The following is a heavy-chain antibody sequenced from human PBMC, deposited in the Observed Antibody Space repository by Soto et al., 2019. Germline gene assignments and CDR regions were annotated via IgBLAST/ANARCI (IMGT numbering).Heavy chain of an antibody. J-gene: IGHJ4*02. CDR2: IYSTGTT. V-gene: IGHV3-53*01. CDR3: AKDGRGSGSHYNSFGY. D-gene: IGHD3-10*01. CDR1: GFTVGNNY. Sequence: EVQLVESGGGLIQPGGSLKLSCAASGFTVGNNYMSWVRQATGKGLERVSLIYSTGTTKYADSVKVRFTVSRDNAKNTLALHMNILRAVDTAVYYCAKDGRGSGSHYNSFGYWGQGTLVTVSS.